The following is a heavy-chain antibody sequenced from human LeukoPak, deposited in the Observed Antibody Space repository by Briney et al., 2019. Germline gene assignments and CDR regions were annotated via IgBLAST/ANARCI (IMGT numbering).Heavy chain of an antibody. Sequence: SETLSLTCTVSGGSISSSSYYWGWIRQPPGKGLEWIGSIYYSGSTYYNPSLKSRVTISVDTSKNQFSLELTSVTAADTAVYYCARRPGGNSYYFNFWGQGTLVTVSS. V-gene: IGHV4-39*01. CDR2: IYYSGST. CDR3: ARRPGGNSYYFNF. D-gene: IGHD4-23*01. J-gene: IGHJ4*02. CDR1: GGSISSSSYY.